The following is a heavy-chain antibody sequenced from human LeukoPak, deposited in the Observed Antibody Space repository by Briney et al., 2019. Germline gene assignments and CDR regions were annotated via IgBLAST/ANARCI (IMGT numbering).Heavy chain of an antibody. V-gene: IGHV3-33*08. Sequence: GGSLRLSCAASGFTFSSYGMHWVRQAPGKGLEWVAVMWFDGSKEHYADSVKGRFTISRDNSRNTLYLQMNSLRAEDTAVYYCATYGSSWPRWYFDYWGQGTLVTVSS. CDR1: GFTFSSYG. J-gene: IGHJ4*02. CDR3: ATYGSSWPRWYFDY. CDR2: MWFDGSKE. D-gene: IGHD6-13*01.